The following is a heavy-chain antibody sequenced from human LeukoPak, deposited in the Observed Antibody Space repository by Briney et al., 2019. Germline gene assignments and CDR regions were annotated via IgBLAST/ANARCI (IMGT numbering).Heavy chain of an antibody. J-gene: IGHJ4*02. V-gene: IGHV3-30*03. CDR3: ARRVSVGEPYDY. D-gene: IGHD3-16*01. CDR1: GFTFSSYG. Sequence: GGSLRLSCAASGFTFSSYGMHWVRQAPGKGLEWVAVISYDGSNKYYADSVKGRFTISRDNSKNTLYLQMNGLRAEDTALYYCARRVSVGEPYDYWGQGTLVTVSS. CDR2: ISYDGSNK.